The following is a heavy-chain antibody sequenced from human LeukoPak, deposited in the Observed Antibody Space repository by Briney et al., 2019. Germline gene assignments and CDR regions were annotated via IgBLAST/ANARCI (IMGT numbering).Heavy chain of an antibody. CDR1: GGSISSSSYY. D-gene: IGHD3-16*01. Sequence: PSETLSLTCTVSGGSISSSSYYWGWIRQPPGKGLEWIGSIYYSGDTYYNASLKSQVSISIDTSKNQFSLRLTSVTAADTAVYYCARVGVPYYFDYWGQGTLVTVSS. J-gene: IGHJ4*02. CDR2: IYYSGDT. CDR3: ARVGVPYYFDY. V-gene: IGHV4-39*01.